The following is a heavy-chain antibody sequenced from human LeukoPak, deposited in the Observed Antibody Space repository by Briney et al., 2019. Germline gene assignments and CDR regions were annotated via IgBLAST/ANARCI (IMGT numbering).Heavy chain of an antibody. CDR2: IYHSGYA. J-gene: IGHJ5*02. CDR1: GYSINSGYS. V-gene: IGHV4-38-2*01. Sequence: PSETLSLTCAVSGYSINSGYSWTWLRQRPGKGLEWIGNIYHSGYAYYNPSLKSRVTISLDASKNQFSLRLSSVTAADTAVYYCARNSSLTTLKGGWFDPWGQGTQVTVFS. CDR3: ARNSSLTTLKGGWFDP. D-gene: IGHD4-11*01.